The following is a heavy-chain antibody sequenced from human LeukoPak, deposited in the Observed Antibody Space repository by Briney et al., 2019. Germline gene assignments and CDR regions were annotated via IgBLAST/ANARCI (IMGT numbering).Heavy chain of an antibody. Sequence: SETLSLTCTVSGGSISSNGYYWGWIRQSPGEGLEWIGNIYYSGITYYNASLKSRVTISVDTSKNQFSLKVRSVTAADTAVYYCARLWFGDSWFDPWSPGTLVTVSS. V-gene: IGHV4-39*01. D-gene: IGHD3-10*01. CDR2: IYYSGIT. J-gene: IGHJ5*02. CDR1: GGSISSNGYY. CDR3: ARLWFGDSWFDP.